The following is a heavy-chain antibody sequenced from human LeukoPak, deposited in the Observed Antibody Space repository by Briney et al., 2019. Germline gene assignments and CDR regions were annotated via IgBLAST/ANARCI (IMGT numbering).Heavy chain of an antibody. V-gene: IGHV4-34*01. CDR1: GGSFSGYY. CDR2: INHSGST. D-gene: IGHD3-22*01. CDR3: ARGTWVSHGYGYYYSY. Sequence: SETLSLTCAVYGGSFSGYYWSWIRQPPGKGLEWIGEINHSGSTNYNPSLKSRVTISVDTSKNQFSLKLSSVTAADTAVYYCARGTWVSHGYGYYYSYWGQGTLVTVSS. J-gene: IGHJ4*02.